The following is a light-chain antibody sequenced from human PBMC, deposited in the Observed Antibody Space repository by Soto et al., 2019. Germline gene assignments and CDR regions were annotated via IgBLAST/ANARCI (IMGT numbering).Light chain of an antibody. Sequence: EIMLTQSPATLSLSPGERATLSCRASQSVSTYLAWYQQKPGQAPRLLIYDASNRATGISARFSGSGSGTDFTLTISSLEPEDFAVYYCQQRSNWPRLTFGGGTKVEIK. CDR3: QQRSNWPRLT. CDR2: DAS. J-gene: IGKJ4*01. V-gene: IGKV3-11*01. CDR1: QSVSTY.